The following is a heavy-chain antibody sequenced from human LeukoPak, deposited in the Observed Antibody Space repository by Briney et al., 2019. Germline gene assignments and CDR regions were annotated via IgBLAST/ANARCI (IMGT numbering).Heavy chain of an antibody. V-gene: IGHV4-61*02. J-gene: IGHJ1*01. Sequence: ASETLSLTCTVSGGSISSGGYYWSWIRQPPGKGLEWIGRIYTSGSTNYNPSLKSRVTMSVDTSKNQFSLKLSSVTAADTAVYYCAATLVGTTEYFQHWGQGTLVTVCS. CDR2: IYTSGST. CDR3: AATLVGTTEYFQH. D-gene: IGHD1-26*01. CDR1: GGSISSGGYY.